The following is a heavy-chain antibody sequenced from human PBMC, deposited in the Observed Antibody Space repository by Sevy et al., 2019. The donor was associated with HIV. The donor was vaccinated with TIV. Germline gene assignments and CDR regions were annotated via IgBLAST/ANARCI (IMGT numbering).Heavy chain of an antibody. Sequence: GGSLRLSCAASGFTFSDYYMSWIRQAPGKGLEWVSHISSSGSIIYYADSVKGRFTISRDNAKNSLYPQMNSLRAEDTAVYFCAREGPMTAYFDYWGQGTLVTVSS. V-gene: IGHV3-11*01. J-gene: IGHJ4*02. D-gene: IGHD5-18*01. CDR2: ISSSGSII. CDR1: GFTFSDYY. CDR3: AREGPMTAYFDY.